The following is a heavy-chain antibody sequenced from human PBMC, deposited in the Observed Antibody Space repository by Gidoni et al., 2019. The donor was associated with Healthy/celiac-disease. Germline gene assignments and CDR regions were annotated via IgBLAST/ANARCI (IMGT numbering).Heavy chain of an antibody. V-gene: IGHV3-30*18. D-gene: IGHD3-22*01. CDR2: ISYDGSNK. CDR1: GFPLSSYG. J-gene: IGHJ4*02. CDR3: AKNTGTMTGYYYDSSGPGGGKRAFDY. Sequence: QVQLVESGGGVVQPGRSLRLSCAASGFPLSSYGMHWVRPAPGKGLEWVAVISYDGSNKYYADSVKGRFTISRDNSKNTLYLQMNSLRAEDTAVYYCAKNTGTMTGYYYDSSGPGGGKRAFDYWGQGTLVTVSS.